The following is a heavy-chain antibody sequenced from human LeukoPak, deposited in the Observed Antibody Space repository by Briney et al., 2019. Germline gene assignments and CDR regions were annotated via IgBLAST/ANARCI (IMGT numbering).Heavy chain of an antibody. D-gene: IGHD6-13*01. CDR3: ARVWRMGSSSWYLNGPPNWFDP. V-gene: IGHV4-34*01. J-gene: IGHJ5*02. CDR2: INHSGST. Sequence: PSETLSRTCAVYGGSFSGYYWSWIRQPPGKGLEWIGEINHSGSTNYNPSLKSRVTISVDTSKNQFSLKLSSVTAADTAVYYCARVWRMGSSSWYLNGPPNWFDPWGQGTLVTVSS. CDR1: GGSFSGYY.